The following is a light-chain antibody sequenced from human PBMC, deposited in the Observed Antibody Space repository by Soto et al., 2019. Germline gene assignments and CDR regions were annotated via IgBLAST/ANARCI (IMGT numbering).Light chain of an antibody. Sequence: DIQMTQSPSSLSASVGDRVTITCRASQNIIFYLNWYQQKPGKAPKLLIYAASNLQSGVPSRFSGSGSGTEFSLTISRLQPEDIATYYCQQYENLPPFGQGTRLEIK. CDR2: AAS. V-gene: IGKV1-33*01. CDR1: QNIIFY. CDR3: QQYENLPP. J-gene: IGKJ5*01.